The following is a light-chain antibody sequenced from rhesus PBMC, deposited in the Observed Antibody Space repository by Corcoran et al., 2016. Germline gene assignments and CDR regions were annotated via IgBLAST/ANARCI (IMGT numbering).Light chain of an antibody. J-gene: IGKJ1*01. CDR2: KAS. V-gene: IGKV1-22*01. CDR3: QQYSSSPRT. CDR1: QSISSW. Sequence: DIQMTQSPSSLSASVGDTVTITCRASQSISSWLAWYQQKPGKAPKLLIYKASSLQSGGPSRFRGSGSGTDFTVTISSLQSEDFATYYCQQYSSSPRTFGQGTKVEIK.